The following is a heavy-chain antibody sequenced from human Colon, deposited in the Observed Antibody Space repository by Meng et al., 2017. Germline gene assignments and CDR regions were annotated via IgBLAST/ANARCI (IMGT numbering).Heavy chain of an antibody. D-gene: IGHD2-2*01. CDR1: EGSIRSRNW. CDR2: IYHSGST. CDR3: ASGRKYCSSTSCYGQFDY. J-gene: IGHJ4*02. V-gene: IGHV4-4*02. Sequence: GEVVEAGPGLATRSGTLSLTCVFSEGSIRSRNWWSWVRQPPGKGLEWIGEIYHSGSTNYNPSLKSRVTISVDKSKNQFSLKLSSVTAADTAVYYCASGRKYCSSTSCYGQFDYWGQGTLVTVSS.